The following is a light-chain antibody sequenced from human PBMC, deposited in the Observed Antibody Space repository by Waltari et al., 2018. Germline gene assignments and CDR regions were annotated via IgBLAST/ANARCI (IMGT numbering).Light chain of an antibody. CDR2: LGS. V-gene: IGKV2-28*01. Sequence: DIVVTQSPLSLPVTPGEPASISCRSSQSLLHRNGNNYLDWYLQKPGQSPQLLIDLGSNRASGVPDRFSGRGAGTDFTLRISRVEAEDVGVYYCMQSLQTLWTFGPGTKVEIK. J-gene: IGKJ1*01. CDR1: QSLLHRNGNNY. CDR3: MQSLQTLWT.